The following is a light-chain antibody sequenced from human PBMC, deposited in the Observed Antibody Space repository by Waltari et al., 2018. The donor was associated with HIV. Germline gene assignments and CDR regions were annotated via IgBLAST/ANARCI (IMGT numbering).Light chain of an antibody. CDR1: SNDIGTYNF. V-gene: IGLV2-8*01. J-gene: IGLJ2*01. Sequence: QSALTQPPSASGSPGQSVAISCTGSSNDIGTYNFVSWYQHHPGKAPKLVIYDVTRRPPEIPDRFSGTKSWYTASLTVSDLQVEDEADYYCVSYTEKDTFLLFGGGTKLTV. CDR3: VSYTEKDTFLL. CDR2: DVT.